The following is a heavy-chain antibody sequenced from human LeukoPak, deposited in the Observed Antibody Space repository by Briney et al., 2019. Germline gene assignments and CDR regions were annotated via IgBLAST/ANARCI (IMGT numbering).Heavy chain of an antibody. CDR2: ISSSGSTI. J-gene: IGHJ5*02. CDR1: GFTFSDYY. D-gene: IGHD4-17*01. CDR3: ARIQVDYGESTAWFDP. Sequence: PGGSLRLSCAASGFTFSDYYMSWIRQAPGKGLEWVSYISSSGSTIYYADSVKGRFTISRDNAKNSLYMQMNSLRAEDTAVYYCARIQVDYGESTAWFDPWGQGTLVTVSS. V-gene: IGHV3-11*01.